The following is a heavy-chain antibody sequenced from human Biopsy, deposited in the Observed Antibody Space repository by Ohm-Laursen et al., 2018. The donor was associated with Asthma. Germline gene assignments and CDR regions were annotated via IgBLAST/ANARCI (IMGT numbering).Heavy chain of an antibody. D-gene: IGHD3-22*01. CDR3: VKDTVEDRGGYYTFDV. V-gene: IGHV3-23*01. Sequence: GSLRLSSAASGFTFGGYAMSWARQAPGKGREWVSTISPDGRSAHGPDSFRGRFTISRDNSRDTLYLQMRSLRADDTAVYYCVKDTVEDRGGYYTFDVWGPGTKVTVSS. CDR1: GFTFGGYA. CDR2: ISPDGRSA. J-gene: IGHJ3*01.